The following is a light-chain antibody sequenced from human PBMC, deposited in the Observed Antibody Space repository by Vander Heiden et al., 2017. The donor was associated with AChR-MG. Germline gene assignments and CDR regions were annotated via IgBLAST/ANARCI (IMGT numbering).Light chain of an antibody. CDR1: QPISSW. CDR2: GAS. CDR3: QQANSFPLT. V-gene: IGKV1-12*01. J-gene: IGKJ2*01. Sequence: DIQMTQSPSSVSASVGDGVTITCRASQPISSWLAWYQQKPGKAPKLLIYGASSLHSGVPPRFSGSGSGTDFTLTIGSLQPEDFATYYCQQANSFPLTFGQGTKLEIK.